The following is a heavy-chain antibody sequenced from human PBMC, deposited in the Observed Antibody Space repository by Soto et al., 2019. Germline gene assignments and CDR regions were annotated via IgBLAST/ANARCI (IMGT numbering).Heavy chain of an antibody. V-gene: IGHV3-73*02. CDR1: GFTFSGST. Sequence: EVQLVQSGGGLVQPGGSLKLSCAASGFTFSGSTVHWVRQASGEGLQWVGRIRSKANDYATTYIASVKGRFTISRDDSINTAYLQMSDLKPEDTAVYYCTGGYCTGGTCYSGSFQHWGQGALVTVFS. CDR3: TGGYCTGGTCYSGSFQH. CDR2: IRSKANDYAT. J-gene: IGHJ1*01. D-gene: IGHD2-15*01.